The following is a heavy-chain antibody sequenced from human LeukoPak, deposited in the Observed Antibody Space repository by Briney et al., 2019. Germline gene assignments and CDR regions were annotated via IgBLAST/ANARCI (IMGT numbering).Heavy chain of an antibody. CDR2: IRSKAYGGTT. J-gene: IGHJ6*02. V-gene: IGHV3-49*04. CDR1: GFTFGDYA. D-gene: IGHD3-10*01. Sequence: GGSLRLSCTASGFTFGDYAMSWVRQAPGKGLEWVGFIRSKAYGGTTEYAASVKGRFTISRDDSKSIAYLQMNSLKTEDTAVYYCTRDPNYGSGMDYYYYGMDVWGQGTTVTVSS. CDR3: TRDPNYGSGMDYYYYGMDV.